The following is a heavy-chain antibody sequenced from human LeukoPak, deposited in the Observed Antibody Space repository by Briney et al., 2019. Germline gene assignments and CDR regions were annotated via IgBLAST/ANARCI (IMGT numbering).Heavy chain of an antibody. CDR1: GDSISPYY. V-gene: IGHV4-59*08. CDR2: VFRTGHT. J-gene: IGHJ2*01. Sequence: PSETLSLTCNVSGDSISPYYWSWIRQPPGKGLEWVGYVFRTGHTNYNPSLRSRVTISLDTSKNQFSLKLSSVTAADTAVYYCARLGLRYWYFDLWGRGTLVTVSS. D-gene: IGHD3-16*01. CDR3: ARLGLRYWYFDL.